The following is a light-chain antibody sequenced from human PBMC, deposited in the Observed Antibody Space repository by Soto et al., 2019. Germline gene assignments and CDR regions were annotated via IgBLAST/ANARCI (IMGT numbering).Light chain of an antibody. CDR3: CSYAGSVV. V-gene: IGLV2-23*02. J-gene: IGLJ2*01. CDR2: AVT. Sequence: QSALTQPASVSGSPGQSITISCTATSSDVGSYNLVSWYQQHPGKAPKLMIFAVTERPSGVSNRFSGSKSGNTASLTNSGIQAEDEADYYCCSYAGSVVFGGGTQLTVL. CDR1: SSDVGSYNL.